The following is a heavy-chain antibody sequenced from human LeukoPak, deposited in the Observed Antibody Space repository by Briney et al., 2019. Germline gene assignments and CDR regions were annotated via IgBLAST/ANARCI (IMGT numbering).Heavy chain of an antibody. D-gene: IGHD3-10*01. Sequence: PGGSLRLSCAASGLTFSSYAMSWVRQAPGKGLEWVSAISGSGNTYYADSVKGRFTISRDISKNTLYLQMNSLRAEDTAVYYCAHGGLYYLDYWGQGTLVTVSS. J-gene: IGHJ4*02. V-gene: IGHV3-23*01. CDR1: GLTFSSYA. CDR2: ISGSGNT. CDR3: AHGGLYYLDY.